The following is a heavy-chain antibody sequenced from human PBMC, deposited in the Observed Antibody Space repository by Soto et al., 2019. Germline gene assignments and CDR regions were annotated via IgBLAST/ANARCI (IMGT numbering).Heavy chain of an antibody. J-gene: IGHJ4*02. D-gene: IGHD1-26*01. V-gene: IGHV3-21*06. CDR2: ISSSSSYI. CDR1: GFTFSSYT. Sequence: LRLSCAASGFTFSSYTMNWVRQAPGKGLEWVSSISSSSSYIHYADSVKGRFTISRDNAKNSLYLHMNSLRVEDTAVYYCARGPTSGTYVYWGQGTLVTVSS. CDR3: ARGPTSGTYVY.